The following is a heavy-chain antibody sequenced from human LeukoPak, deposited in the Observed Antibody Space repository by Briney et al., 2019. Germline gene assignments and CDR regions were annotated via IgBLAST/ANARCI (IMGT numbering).Heavy chain of an antibody. V-gene: IGHV3-7*01. CDR1: GFNFNDYW. J-gene: IGHJ4*02. D-gene: IGHD1-26*01. CDR2: ISQDGTET. Sequence: PGGSLRLSCAASGFNFNDYWMTWVRQPPGKGLQWVARISQDGTETLYADSVKGRFTLSKDNADKSLYLQMNSLTIEDTAVYYCVRLWEFDYWGQETLVTVSS. CDR3: VRLWEFDY.